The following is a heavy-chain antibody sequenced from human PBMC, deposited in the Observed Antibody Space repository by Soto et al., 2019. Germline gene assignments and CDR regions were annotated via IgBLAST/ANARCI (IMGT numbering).Heavy chain of an antibody. CDR2: ISSSSSYI. CDR3: ARAGESGLYFDY. D-gene: IGHD3-10*01. Sequence: GGSLRLSCAASGFTFSSYSMNWVRQAPGKGLEWVSSISSSSSYIYYADSVKGRFTISRDNAKNSLYLQMNSLRAEDTAVYYCARAGESGLYFDYWGQGTLVTVSS. V-gene: IGHV3-21*01. CDR1: GFTFSSYS. J-gene: IGHJ4*02.